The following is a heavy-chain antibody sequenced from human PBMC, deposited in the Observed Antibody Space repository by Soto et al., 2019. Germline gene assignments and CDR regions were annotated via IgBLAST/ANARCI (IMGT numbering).Heavy chain of an antibody. Sequence: ASVKVSCKASGYTFTSYAMHWVRQAPGQRLEWMGWINAGNGNTKYSQKFQGRVTITRDTSASTAYMELSSLRSEDTAVYYCAREGIVVVPAFDYWGQGTLVTVSS. J-gene: IGHJ4*02. V-gene: IGHV1-3*01. CDR2: INAGNGNT. CDR3: AREGIVVVPAFDY. D-gene: IGHD2-2*01. CDR1: GYTFTSYA.